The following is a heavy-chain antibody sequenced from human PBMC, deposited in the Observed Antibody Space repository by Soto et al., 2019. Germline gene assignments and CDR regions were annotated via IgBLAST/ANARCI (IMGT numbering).Heavy chain of an antibody. CDR2: IGATGDDT. CDR1: GFTFSSFA. D-gene: IGHD1-26*01. J-gene: IGHJ4*02. CDR3: SRDVMGATRY. V-gene: IGHV3-23*04. Sequence: EVQLVDSGGDWVKPGGSLRLSCAASGFTFSSFALSWVRQAPGKGLEWVSSIGATGDDTYYADSVKGRFTISRDNSNNMVFLQMNGLGAEDTGIDYFSRDVMGATRYWGQGTLVTVSS.